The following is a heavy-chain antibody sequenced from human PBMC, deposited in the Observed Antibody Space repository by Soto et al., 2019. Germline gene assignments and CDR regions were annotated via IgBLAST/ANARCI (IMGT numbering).Heavy chain of an antibody. Sequence: QVQLVQSGAEVKKPGASVKVSCKASGYTFTSYDINWVRQATGQGLEWMGWMNPNSGNTGYAQKFQGRVTMTRNTSIRTAYMELSSLRSEDKAVYYCAREKGYCSRTSCYGDYYYYMDVWGKGTTVTVSS. J-gene: IGHJ6*03. CDR1: GYTFTSYD. V-gene: IGHV1-8*01. CDR3: AREKGYCSRTSCYGDYYYYMDV. D-gene: IGHD2-2*01. CDR2: MNPNSGNT.